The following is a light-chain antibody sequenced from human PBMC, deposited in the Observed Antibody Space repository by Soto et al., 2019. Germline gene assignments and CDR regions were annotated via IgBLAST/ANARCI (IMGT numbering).Light chain of an antibody. J-gene: IGKJ1*01. CDR1: QSISSY. V-gene: IGKV1-39*01. CDR2: ATS. CDR3: QQHYTTRWT. Sequence: DIQMTPSPSSLSASVVDRVTITCRASQSISSYLNWYRQKPGKVPTLLISATSTLQSGVPSRFVGSGSGTDFTLTISSLQAEDVAVYYCQQHYTTRWTFGQGTKVDIK.